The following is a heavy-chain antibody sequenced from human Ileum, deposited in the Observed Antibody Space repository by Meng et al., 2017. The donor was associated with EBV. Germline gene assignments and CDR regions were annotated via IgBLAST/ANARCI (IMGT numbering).Heavy chain of an antibody. CDR2: IYYSGST. Sequence: QVQLQGSGPGLVKPSETLSLTCTVSGGSISSYCWSWIRQPPGKGLEWIGYIYYSGSTNYNPSLKSRVTISVDTSKNQFSLNLSSVTAADTAVYYCARGGWSLDYWGQGTLVTVSS. J-gene: IGHJ4*02. CDR3: ARGGWSLDY. CDR1: GGSISSYC. V-gene: IGHV4-59*08. D-gene: IGHD2-15*01.